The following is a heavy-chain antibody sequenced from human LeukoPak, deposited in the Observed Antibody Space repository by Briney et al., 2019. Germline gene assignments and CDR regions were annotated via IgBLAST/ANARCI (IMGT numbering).Heavy chain of an antibody. J-gene: IGHJ3*02. CDR3: ARADYYDSSGYRSRDAFDI. Sequence: ASVKVFCKASGDTFTSYAMNWVRRAPGQGVEWMGGINTNTGNPTYAQGFTGRFVFSLDTSVRTASLQISSLKAEDTAVYYCARADYYDSSGYRSRDAFDIWGQGTMVTVSS. V-gene: IGHV7-4-1*02. D-gene: IGHD3-22*01. CDR1: GDTFTSYA. CDR2: INTNTGNP.